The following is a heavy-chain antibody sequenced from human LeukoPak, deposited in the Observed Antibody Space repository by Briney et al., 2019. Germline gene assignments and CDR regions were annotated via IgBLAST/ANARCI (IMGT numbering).Heavy chain of an antibody. CDR1: GFTFSSYP. Sequence: PGGSLTLSCAASGFTFSSYPMSWVRQPPGKGLEWGSAISGSGGSTYYADSVKGRFTISRDNSKNTLYLQMDSLRAEDTAVYYCAGYAVAGEYWGQGNLVTVSS. D-gene: IGHD6-19*01. CDR3: AGYAVAGEY. J-gene: IGHJ4*02. V-gene: IGHV3-23*01. CDR2: ISGSGGST.